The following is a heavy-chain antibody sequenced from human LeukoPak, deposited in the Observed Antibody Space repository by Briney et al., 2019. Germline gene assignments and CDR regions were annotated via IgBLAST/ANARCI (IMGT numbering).Heavy chain of an antibody. CDR2: IRYDGSNK. V-gene: IGHV3-30*02. CDR3: AKDLGWCSGGNCKDY. Sequence: GGSLRLSCAASGFTFSSYGMHWVRQAPGKGLEWVAFIRYDGSNKYYADSVKGRFTISRDNSKNTLYLQMNSLRAEDTAVYYCAKDLGWCSGGNCKDYWGQGTLVTVSS. D-gene: IGHD2-15*01. CDR1: GFTFSSYG. J-gene: IGHJ4*02.